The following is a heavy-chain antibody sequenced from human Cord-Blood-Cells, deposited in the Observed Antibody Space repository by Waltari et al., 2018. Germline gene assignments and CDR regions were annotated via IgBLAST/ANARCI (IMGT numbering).Heavy chain of an antibody. D-gene: IGHD1-1*01. J-gene: IGHJ3*02. CDR3: ATGGNDEEAFDI. V-gene: IGHV1-24*01. CDR1: GYTLTELS. Sequence: QVQLVQSGAEVKKPGASVKVSCKVSGYTLTELSMHWVRQAPGKGLEWMGGFDTEDGETIYAQKFQGRVTMTEDTSTDTAYMELSSLRSEDTAVYDCATGGNDEEAFDIWGQGTMVTVSS. CDR2: FDTEDGET.